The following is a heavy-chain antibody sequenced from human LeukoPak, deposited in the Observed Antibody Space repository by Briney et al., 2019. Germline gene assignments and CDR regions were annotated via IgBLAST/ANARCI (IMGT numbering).Heavy chain of an antibody. D-gene: IGHD1-20*01. CDR3: ARHITGDYNWFDP. CDR2: IYYSGST. CDR1: GGSISSYY. V-gene: IGHV4-59*01. J-gene: IGHJ5*02. Sequence: NPSETLSLTCTVSGGSISSYYWSWIRQPPGKGLEWIGYIYYSGSTNYNPSLKSRVTISVDTSKNQFSLKLSSVTAADTAVYYCARHITGDYNWFDPWGQGTLVTVSS.